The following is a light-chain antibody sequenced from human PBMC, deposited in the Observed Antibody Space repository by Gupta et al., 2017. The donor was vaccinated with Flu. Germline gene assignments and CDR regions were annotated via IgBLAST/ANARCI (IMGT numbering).Light chain of an antibody. CDR1: QSVRASYNNKNY. CDR2: CAS. Sequence: SPGQTATIRGKVSQSVRASYNNKNYLAWYQQKPGKAPKLLIYCASTRESGVPARFSGSGSGTDFTLTISSLQAEDVAAYYCQKYYTTPLTFGQGTKVDIK. CDR3: QKYYTTPLT. J-gene: IGKJ1*01. V-gene: IGKV4-1*01.